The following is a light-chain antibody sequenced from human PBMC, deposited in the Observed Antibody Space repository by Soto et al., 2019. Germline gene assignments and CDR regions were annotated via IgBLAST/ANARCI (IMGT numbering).Light chain of an antibody. Sequence: DIQLTQSPSFLSASVGDRVTITCRASQGISSYLAWYQQKPGKAPKLLLYAASTLPSGVPSRFSGSGSGTEFSLTMSGLQAEDFATQYGKHRYTFGPGTKVDIK. CDR2: AAS. CDR1: QGISSY. J-gene: IGKJ3*01. CDR3: KHRYT. V-gene: IGKV1-9*01.